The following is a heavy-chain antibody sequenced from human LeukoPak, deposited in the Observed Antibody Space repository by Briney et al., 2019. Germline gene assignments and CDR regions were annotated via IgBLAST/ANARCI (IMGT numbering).Heavy chain of an antibody. CDR2: IWYDGSNK. V-gene: IGHV3-33*01. CDR3: ARDHYYDSSGYYFDY. Sequence: GGSLRLSCAASGFTFSSYGMHWVRQAPGEGLEWVAVIWYDGSNKYYADSVKGRFTISRDNSKNTLYLQMNSLRAEDTAVYYCARDHYYDSSGYYFDYWGQGTLVTVSS. CDR1: GFTFSSYG. D-gene: IGHD3-22*01. J-gene: IGHJ4*02.